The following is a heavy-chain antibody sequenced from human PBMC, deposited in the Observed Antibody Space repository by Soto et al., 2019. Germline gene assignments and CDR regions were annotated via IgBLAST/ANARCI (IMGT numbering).Heavy chain of an antibody. CDR1: GGSISSSSYY. D-gene: IGHD3-10*01. CDR2: IYYSGST. Sequence: SETLSLTCTVSGGSISSSSYYWGWIRQPPGKGLEWIGSIYYSGSTYYNPSLKSRVTISVDTSKNQFSLKLSSVTAADTAVYYCARRSKMKGKEFDYWGQGTLVTVSS. CDR3: ARRSKMKGKEFDY. V-gene: IGHV4-39*01. J-gene: IGHJ4*02.